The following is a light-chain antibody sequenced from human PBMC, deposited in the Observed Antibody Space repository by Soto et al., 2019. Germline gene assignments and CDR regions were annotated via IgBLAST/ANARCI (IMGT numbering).Light chain of an antibody. CDR3: QQANSFPLT. J-gene: IGKJ4*01. V-gene: IGKV1-39*01. CDR1: QSISTS. CDR2: AAS. Sequence: DIHLTQSPSSLSSSVLDIFTITCLASQSISTSLNLYQQKPGKAPNLLIYAASSLHSGVPSRFSGSGSGTDFTLTISSLQPEDFATYYCQQANSFPLTFGGGTKVDIK.